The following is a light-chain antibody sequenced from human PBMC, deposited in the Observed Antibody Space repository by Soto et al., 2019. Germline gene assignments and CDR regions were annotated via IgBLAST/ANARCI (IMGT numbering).Light chain of an antibody. CDR3: QQYNNWRPMA. J-gene: IGKJ1*01. V-gene: IGKV3-15*01. CDR2: GAS. CDR1: QSVSSN. Sequence: EIVMTQSPATLSVSPGERATLSCRASQSVSSNFAWYQQKPAQAPSLLIYGASTRATAIPPSFSGSGSGTEFTLTTSSLQSEDVAVYYCQQYNNWRPMAFGQGTKVEIK.